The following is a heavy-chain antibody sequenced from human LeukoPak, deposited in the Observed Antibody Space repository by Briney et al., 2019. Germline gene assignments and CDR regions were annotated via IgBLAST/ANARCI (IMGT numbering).Heavy chain of an antibody. CDR3: ARADSSGYEHFDY. CDR1: GGSISTYY. J-gene: IGHJ4*02. CDR2: IYYLGST. Sequence: TSETLSLTCTVSGGSISTYYWSWIRQPPGKGLEGIGYIYYLGSTNYNPSLKSRVTISVDTSKNQFSLRLNSVTAADTAVYYCARADSSGYEHFDYWGQGTLVTVSS. V-gene: IGHV4-59*01. D-gene: IGHD3-22*01.